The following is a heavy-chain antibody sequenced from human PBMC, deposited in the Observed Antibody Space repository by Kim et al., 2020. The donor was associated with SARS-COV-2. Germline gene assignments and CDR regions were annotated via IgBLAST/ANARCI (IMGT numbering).Heavy chain of an antibody. D-gene: IGHD3-16*01. V-gene: IGHV3-21*05. Sequence: GGSLRLSCAASGFTFSAYSMNWVRQSPGKGLEWISFISGDSNLQYYADSLKGRVTISRDNANNSLFLQMNSLRDEDTAVYYCVRVAAYRGQSYYYAMDVWGQGTTVTLSS. J-gene: IGHJ6*02. CDR3: VRVAAYRGQSYYYAMDV. CDR1: GFTFSAYS. CDR2: ISGDSNLQ.